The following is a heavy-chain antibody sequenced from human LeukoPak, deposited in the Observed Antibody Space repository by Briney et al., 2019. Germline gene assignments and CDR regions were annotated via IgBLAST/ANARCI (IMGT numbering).Heavy chain of an antibody. CDR2: INRNGSST. J-gene: IGHJ5*02. V-gene: IGHV3-20*04. Sequence: PGGSLRLSXAVSGFTFDDYGMSWVRQAPGKGLEWVSGINRNGSSTCYADSVKGRFTISRDNAKNSLYLQMSSLRAEDTALYYCARDPPDSWNFEYNWSDPWGQGTLVTVSS. D-gene: IGHD1-7*01. CDR3: ARDPPDSWNFEYNWSDP. CDR1: GFTFDDYG.